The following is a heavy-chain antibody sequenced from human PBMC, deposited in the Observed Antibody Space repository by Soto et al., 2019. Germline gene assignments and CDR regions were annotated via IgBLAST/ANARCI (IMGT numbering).Heavy chain of an antibody. J-gene: IGHJ6*02. D-gene: IGHD3-3*01. CDR1: GYSFAGYW. CDR2: IDPSDSQT. V-gene: IGHV5-10-1*01. Sequence: GESLKISCKGSGYSFAGYWITWVRQKPGKGLEWMGRIDPSDSQTYYSPSFRGHVTISVTKSITTVFLQWSSLKASDTAMYYCARRRDFWSGWDYYYYGMDVWGQGTTVTVSS. CDR3: ARRRDFWSGWDYYYYGMDV.